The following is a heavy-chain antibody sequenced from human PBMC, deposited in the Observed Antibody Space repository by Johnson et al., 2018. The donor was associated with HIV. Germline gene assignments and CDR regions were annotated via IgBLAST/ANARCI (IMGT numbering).Heavy chain of an antibody. CDR2: IYSGGRT. CDR3: AKDVGNYWPNAFDV. CDR1: GFTVTDNY. D-gene: IGHD3-22*01. J-gene: IGHJ3*01. Sequence: VQLVESGGGLVRPGGSLRLSCAASGFTVTDNYLTWVRQAPGKGLEWVSVIYSGGRTYYADPVRGRFTISRDNSKNTVYLQMNSLRAEDTAVYYCAKDVGNYWPNAFDVWGQGTMLTVSS. V-gene: IGHV3-66*02.